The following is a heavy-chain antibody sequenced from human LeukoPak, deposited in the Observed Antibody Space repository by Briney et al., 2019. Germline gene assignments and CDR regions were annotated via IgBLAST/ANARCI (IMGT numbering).Heavy chain of an antibody. J-gene: IGHJ4*02. Sequence: PGGSRRLSCAASGFTFSSYAMSWVRQAPGKGLGWVSAIRGSGGSTYYADSVKGRFTISRDTSKNTMYLQMNSLRAEDTAVYYRAKTREASSGWAGFDYWGQGTLVTVSS. CDR1: GFTFSSYA. CDR2: IRGSGGST. D-gene: IGHD6-19*01. CDR3: AKTREASSGWAGFDY. V-gene: IGHV3-23*01.